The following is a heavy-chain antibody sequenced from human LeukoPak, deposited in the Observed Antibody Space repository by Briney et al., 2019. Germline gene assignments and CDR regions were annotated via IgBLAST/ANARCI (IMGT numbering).Heavy chain of an antibody. Sequence: SETLSLTCTVSGGSISSGSYYWSWIRQPAGKGLEWIERIYTSGSTNYNPSLKSRVTISVDTSKNQFSLKLSSVTAADTAVYYCARAGYYYGSGSHYLDYWGQGTLVTVSS. CDR2: IYTSGST. D-gene: IGHD3-10*01. CDR3: ARAGYYYGSGSHYLDY. V-gene: IGHV4-61*02. J-gene: IGHJ4*02. CDR1: GGSISSGSYY.